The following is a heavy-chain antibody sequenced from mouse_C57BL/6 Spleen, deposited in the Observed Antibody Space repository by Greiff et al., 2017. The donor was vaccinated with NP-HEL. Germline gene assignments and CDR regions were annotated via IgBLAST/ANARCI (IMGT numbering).Heavy chain of an antibody. Sequence: VKLMESGGGLVKPGGSLKLSCAASGFTFSDYGMHWVRQAPEKGLEWVAYISSGSSTIYYADTVKGRFTISRDNAKNTLFLQMTSLRSEDTAMYYCARLGNYDAMDYWGQGTSVTVSS. V-gene: IGHV5-17*01. CDR1: GFTFSDYG. CDR3: ARLGNYDAMDY. CDR2: ISSGSSTI. J-gene: IGHJ4*01. D-gene: IGHD4-1*01.